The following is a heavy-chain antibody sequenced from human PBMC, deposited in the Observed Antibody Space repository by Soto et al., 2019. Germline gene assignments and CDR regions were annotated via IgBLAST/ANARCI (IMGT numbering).Heavy chain of an antibody. V-gene: IGHV2-5*01. Sequence: QITLKESGPTLVKPTQALTLTCSFSGFSLSTGGRGVGWIRQPPGKALEWVALIYCNDDKRFSPSLRSRLTITTDTSKNQVVLTMTNVDPVDTATYYCAHRGYGDYPRDNWFDPWGQGTLVTVSS. CDR2: IYCNDDK. CDR3: AHRGYGDYPRDNWFDP. CDR1: GFSLSTGGRG. D-gene: IGHD4-17*01. J-gene: IGHJ5*02.